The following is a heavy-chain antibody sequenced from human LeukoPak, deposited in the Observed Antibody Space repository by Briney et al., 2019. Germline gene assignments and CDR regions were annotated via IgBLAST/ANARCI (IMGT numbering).Heavy chain of an antibody. V-gene: IGHV4-39*01. Sequence: PSETLSLACTVSGGSISSSSYYWGWIRQPPGKGLEWIGSIYYSGSTYYNSSLKSRVTISVDTSKNQFSLKLGSVTAADTSVYYCARHMDSSGSYGAFDIWGRGTMVTVSS. CDR3: ARHMDSSGSYGAFDI. D-gene: IGHD3-10*01. J-gene: IGHJ3*02. CDR2: IYYSGST. CDR1: GGSISSSSYY.